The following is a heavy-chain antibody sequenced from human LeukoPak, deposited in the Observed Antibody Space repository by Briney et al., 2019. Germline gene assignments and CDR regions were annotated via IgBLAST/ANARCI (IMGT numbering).Heavy chain of an antibody. V-gene: IGHV3-48*02. D-gene: IGHD5-18*01. CDR1: GFTFSSYS. CDR2: ISSSSSTI. J-gene: IGHJ1*01. Sequence: GGSLRLSCAASGFTFSSYSMNWVRQAPGKGLEWVSYISSSSSTIYYADSVKGRFTISRDNAKNSLYLQMNSLRDEDTAVYYCARDLGYSYEGEYFQHWGQGTLVTISS. CDR3: ARDLGYSYEGEYFQH.